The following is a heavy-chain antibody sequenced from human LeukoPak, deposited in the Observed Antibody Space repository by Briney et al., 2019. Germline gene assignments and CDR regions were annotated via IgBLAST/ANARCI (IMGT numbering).Heavy chain of an antibody. CDR2: ISAYNGNT. Sequence: GASVKVSCKASGYTFTSYGISWVRQAPGQGLEWMGWISAYNGNTNYAQKLQGRVTMTTDTSTSTAYMELRSLRAEDTALYYCAKDISGGGYSGYGAFDYWGQGTLVTVSS. CDR3: AKDISGGGYSGYGAFDY. J-gene: IGHJ4*02. D-gene: IGHD5-12*01. CDR1: GYTFTSYG. V-gene: IGHV1-18*01.